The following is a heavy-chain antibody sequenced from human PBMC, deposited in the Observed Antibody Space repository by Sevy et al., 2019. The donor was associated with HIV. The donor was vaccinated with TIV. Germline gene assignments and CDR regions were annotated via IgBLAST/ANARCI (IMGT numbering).Heavy chain of an antibody. J-gene: IGHJ4*02. V-gene: IGHV3-66*01. CDR2: IHSDGTT. D-gene: IGHD5-18*01. CDR3: ARGKSGYGYALNY. CDR1: GFTVNSNY. Sequence: GGSLRLSCAASGFTVNSNYMNWVRQAPGKGLEGVSVIHSDGTTYHAYSVKDRFTISRDNFKNTMYLHMSSRRAEDTAVYYCARGKSGYGYALNYWGQGTLVTVSS.